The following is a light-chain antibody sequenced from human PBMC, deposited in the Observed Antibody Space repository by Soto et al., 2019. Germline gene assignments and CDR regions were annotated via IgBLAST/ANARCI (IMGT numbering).Light chain of an antibody. J-gene: IGKJ5*01. CDR2: AAS. CDR1: QIISTS. Sequence: DIQMTQSPSSLSASVGDRVTITCLASQIISTSLAWYQQQPGKAPKLLIYAASSLQSGVPSRFSGSGSGTHFTLTITILQPEDSATYYCQQTYNAPITFGQGKRLQIK. V-gene: IGKV1-39*01. CDR3: QQTYNAPIT.